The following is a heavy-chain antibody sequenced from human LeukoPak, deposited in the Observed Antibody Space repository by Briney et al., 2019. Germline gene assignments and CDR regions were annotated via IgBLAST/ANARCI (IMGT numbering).Heavy chain of an antibody. CDR3: ARDRRKMATITGAFDI. D-gene: IGHD5-24*01. Sequence: SVKVSCKASGGTFSSYAISWVRQAPGQGLEWMGGIIPICGTANYAQKFQGRVTITTDESTSTDYMELSSLRSEDTAVYYCARDRRKMATITGAFDIWGQGTMVTVSS. V-gene: IGHV1-69*05. J-gene: IGHJ3*02. CDR1: GGTFSSYA. CDR2: IIPICGTA.